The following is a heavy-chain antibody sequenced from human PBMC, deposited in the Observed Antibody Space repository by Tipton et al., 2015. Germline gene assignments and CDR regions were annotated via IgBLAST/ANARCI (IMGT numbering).Heavy chain of an antibody. D-gene: IGHD4-11*01. CDR2: IYYNGIT. CDR1: GGSVSSGNYY. Sequence: TLSLTCTVSGGSVSSGNYYWSWIRQPPGKGLEWIGYIYYNGITKYNPSFKSRVIISVDTSKNQLSLRLNSVTAADTAVYYCARVTYSSTYYWYFDLWGRGTLVTVSS. V-gene: IGHV4-61*01. J-gene: IGHJ2*01. CDR3: ARVTYSSTYYWYFDL.